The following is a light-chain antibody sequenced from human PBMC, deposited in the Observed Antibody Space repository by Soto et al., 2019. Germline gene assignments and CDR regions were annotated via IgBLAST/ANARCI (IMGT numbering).Light chain of an antibody. Sequence: QSALTQPASVSGSPGQSITISCTGTSSDVGGYNYVSWYQQHPGKAPKLMIYDVSNRPSGVSNRFSGSKSGNTASLAISGLQAEDGADYYCSSYTSSSTLVVFGGGTALTVL. CDR2: DVS. CDR3: SSYTSSSTLVV. V-gene: IGLV2-14*01. CDR1: SSDVGGYNY. J-gene: IGLJ2*01.